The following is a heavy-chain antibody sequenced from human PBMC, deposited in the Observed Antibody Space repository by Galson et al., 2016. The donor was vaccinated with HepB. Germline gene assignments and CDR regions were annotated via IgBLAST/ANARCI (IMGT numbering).Heavy chain of an antibody. D-gene: IGHD2-8*01. Sequence: CAISGDSVSSHSAAWNWIRQSPSRGLEWLGRTYYRSKWYHDYAVSVKSRILINPDTSKNHFSLQLNSVTPEDTAVYYCVRTKWGWFDPWGQGTLVTVSS. V-gene: IGHV6-1*01. J-gene: IGHJ5*02. CDR3: VRTKWGWFDP. CDR2: TYYRSKWYH. CDR1: GDSVSSHSAA.